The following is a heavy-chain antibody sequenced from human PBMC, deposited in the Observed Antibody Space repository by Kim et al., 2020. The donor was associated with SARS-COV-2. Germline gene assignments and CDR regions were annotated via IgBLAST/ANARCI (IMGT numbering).Heavy chain of an antibody. D-gene: IGHD6-13*01. J-gene: IGHJ6*02. CDR1: GFSFDEYI. Sequence: GGSLRLSCAASGFSFDEYIMHWIRQAPGKGLEWVSLISWDGVTTFYADSVKGRFTISRDNSKNSLYLQMSSLRTEDTALYYCAKEIYSSSKSFDYAMDVWGQGTTVTVSS. V-gene: IGHV3-43*01. CDR3: AKEIYSSSKSFDYAMDV. CDR2: ISWDGVTT.